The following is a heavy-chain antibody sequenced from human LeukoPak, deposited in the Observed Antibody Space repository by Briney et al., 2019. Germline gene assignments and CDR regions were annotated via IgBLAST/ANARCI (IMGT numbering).Heavy chain of an antibody. V-gene: IGHV3-23*01. J-gene: IGHJ6*02. Sequence: GGSLRLSCADSGFTFSSYAMSWVRQAPGKGLEWVSTISGSGGAGTYYADSVKGGFTVSRDNSRNTLYLPMNSLRAEDTAVYYCVKDRGGSPFYGMDVWGQGTTVTVSS. D-gene: IGHD1-26*01. CDR2: ISGSGGAGT. CDR1: GFTFSSYA. CDR3: VKDRGGSPFYGMDV.